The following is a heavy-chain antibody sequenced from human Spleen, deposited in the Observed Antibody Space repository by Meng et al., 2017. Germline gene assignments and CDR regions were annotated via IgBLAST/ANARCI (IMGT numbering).Heavy chain of an antibody. J-gene: IGHJ4*02. V-gene: IGHV4-4*02. CDR1: GGPISSSNW. CDR3: ARGLGEAVVPRTMFDY. CDR2: IYHSGGT. D-gene: IGHD2-2*01. Sequence: GPGRVKPSGTLSLTAGVAGGPISSSNWWSWVRQPPGKGLEWIGEIYHSGGTKYNPSPKSRVTISVDKSKNQFSLKLSSVTAADTAVYYCARGLGEAVVPRTMFDYWGQGTLVTVSS.